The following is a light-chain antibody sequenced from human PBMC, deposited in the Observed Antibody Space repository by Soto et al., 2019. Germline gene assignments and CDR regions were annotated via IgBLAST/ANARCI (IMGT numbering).Light chain of an antibody. CDR2: EVS. CDR1: SSDVGGYNY. V-gene: IGLV2-8*01. CDR3: CSYAGSTTRVQ. Sequence: QSALTQPPSASGSPGQSLTISCTGTSSDVGGYNYVSWYQQRPGKAPKLVIYEVSYRPSGVSDRFSGSKSGNTASLTISGLQAEDEADYYCCSYAGSTTRVQFGGGTKLTVL. J-gene: IGLJ2*01.